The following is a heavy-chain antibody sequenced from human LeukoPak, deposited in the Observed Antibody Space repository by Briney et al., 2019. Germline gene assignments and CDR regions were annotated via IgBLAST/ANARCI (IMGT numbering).Heavy chain of an antibody. Sequence: GGSLRLSCAASGITFTSAWVGWVRQAPGKGLEWVGRIKSKKDGGTTDYAAPVRGRFIISTDDSKITSYLQMNNLKIEDTAVYYCTTDGGITIRPLFDFWGQGTLVTVSS. CDR2: IKSKKDGGTT. CDR3: TTDGGITIRPLFDF. D-gene: IGHD1-14*01. V-gene: IGHV3-15*01. J-gene: IGHJ4*02. CDR1: GITFTSAW.